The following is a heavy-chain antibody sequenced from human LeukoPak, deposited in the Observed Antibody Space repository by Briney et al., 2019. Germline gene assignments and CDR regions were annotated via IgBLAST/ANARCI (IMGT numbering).Heavy chain of an antibody. CDR1: GFTFSSYE. CDR2: ISSSGSTI. J-gene: IGHJ6*04. D-gene: IGHD3-10*02. Sequence: GGSLRLSCAASGFTFSSYEMNWVRQAPGRGLEWVSYISSSGSTIYYADSVKGRFTISRDNAKNPLYLQMNSLRAEDTAVYYCAELGITMIGGVWGKGTTVTISS. CDR3: AELGITMIGGV. V-gene: IGHV3-48*03.